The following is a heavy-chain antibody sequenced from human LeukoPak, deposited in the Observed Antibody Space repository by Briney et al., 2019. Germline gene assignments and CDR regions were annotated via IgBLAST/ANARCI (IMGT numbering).Heavy chain of an antibody. Sequence: ASVKVSCKASGYTFTSYGISWVRQAPGQGLEWMGWISAYNGNTNYAQKLQGRVTMTTDTSTSTAYMELRSLRSDDTAVYNCARDNVHSGYDYVPREFDYWGQGTLVTVSS. D-gene: IGHD5-12*01. CDR2: ISAYNGNT. J-gene: IGHJ4*02. CDR1: GYTFTSYG. CDR3: ARDNVHSGYDYVPREFDY. V-gene: IGHV1-18*01.